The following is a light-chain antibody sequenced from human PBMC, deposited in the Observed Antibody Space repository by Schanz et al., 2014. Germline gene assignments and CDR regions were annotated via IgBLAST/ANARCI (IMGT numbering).Light chain of an antibody. Sequence: QSVLTQPPSAAGSPGQSVTISCTGTSSDVGGYNYVSWYQQHPGKAPKLMIYEVNKRPSGVPDRFSGSKSGNTASLTVSGLRAEDEADYYCTSYTSVSTWVFGGGTKLTVL. CDR3: TSYTSVSTWV. CDR1: SSDVGGYNY. CDR2: EVN. V-gene: IGLV2-8*01. J-gene: IGLJ3*02.